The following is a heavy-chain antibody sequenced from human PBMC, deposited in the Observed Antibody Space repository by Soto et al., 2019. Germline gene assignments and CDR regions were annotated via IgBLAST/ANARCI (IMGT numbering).Heavy chain of an antibody. CDR3: ARLHCHSPYCGPLDP. Sequence: QLQLQESGPGLVKPSETLSLTCTVSGGSISDDTYYWGWIRQPPGKGMEWIGSMYYSGTSSYNPSFKSRVSMSFDKSKNQWSLRLTSVTAADTAVYYCARLHCHSPYCGPLDPWGQGTLVTVSS. CDR1: GGSISDDTYY. D-gene: IGHD1-26*01. J-gene: IGHJ5*02. V-gene: IGHV4-39*01. CDR2: MYYSGTS.